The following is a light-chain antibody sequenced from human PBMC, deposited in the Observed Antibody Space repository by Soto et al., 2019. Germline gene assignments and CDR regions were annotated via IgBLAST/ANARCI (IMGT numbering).Light chain of an antibody. J-gene: IGLJ3*02. CDR1: RGHSRNA. V-gene: IGLV4-69*01. CDR3: QTWGTGIRV. Sequence: QLVLTQSPSASASPGASVKLTCTLSRGHSRNAIAWHQQQPEKGPRYLMKVNSDGSHSKGDGVPDRFSGASSGAERYLIISSLQSEDEADYYCQTWGTGIRVFGGGTKLTVL. CDR2: VNSDGSH.